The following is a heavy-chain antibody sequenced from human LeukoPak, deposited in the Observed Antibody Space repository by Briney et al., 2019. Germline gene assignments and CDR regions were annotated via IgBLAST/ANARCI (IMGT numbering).Heavy chain of an antibody. D-gene: IGHD3-10*01. V-gene: IGHV3-30*02. CDR1: GFSFNTHG. CDR3: ARREYYGSGSYYSPNWFDP. CDR2: IRYDGTTK. J-gene: IGHJ5*02. Sequence: SGGSLRLSCAASGFSFNTHGMHWVRQAPGKGLEWVTFIRYDGTTKYYADSVKGRFTISRDNYRNTLYLQMNSLRVEDTAVYYCARREYYGSGSYYSPNWFDPWGQGTLVTVSS.